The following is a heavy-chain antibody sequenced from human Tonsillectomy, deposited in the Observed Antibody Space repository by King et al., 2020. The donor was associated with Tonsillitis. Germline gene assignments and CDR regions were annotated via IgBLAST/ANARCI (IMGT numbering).Heavy chain of an antibody. D-gene: IGHD3-3*01. CDR3: ARAGDYDFWSGYPYDY. J-gene: IGHJ4*02. Sequence: VQLQESGPGLVKPSGTLSLTCAVSGGSISSSNWWSWVRQPPGKGLEWIGEIYHSGSTNYNPSLQSRVTISVDKSKNQFSLKLSSVTAADTAVYYCARAGDYDFWSGYPYDYWGQGTLVTVSS. CDR2: IYHSGST. CDR1: GGSISSSNW. V-gene: IGHV4-4*02.